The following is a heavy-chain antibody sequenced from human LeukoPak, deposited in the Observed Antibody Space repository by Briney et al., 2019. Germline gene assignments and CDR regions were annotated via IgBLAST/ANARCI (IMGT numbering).Heavy chain of an antibody. CDR2: ISSTGSTT. D-gene: IGHD4-11*01. V-gene: IGHV3-23*01. Sequence: GGSLSLSCTASGLTFSSYAMSWVRHAPGRGVECVSLISSTGSTTYYADSVKGRFTISRDNSENTLYLQMKSLKAEDTAVYYCATSRPLQSFDCWGQGTLVTVSS. J-gene: IGHJ4*02. CDR3: ATSRPLQSFDC. CDR1: GLTFSSYA.